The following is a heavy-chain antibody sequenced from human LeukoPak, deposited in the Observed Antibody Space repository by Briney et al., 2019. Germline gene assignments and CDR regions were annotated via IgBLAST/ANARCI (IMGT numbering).Heavy chain of an antibody. V-gene: IGHV4-59*01. CDR2: IYYSGST. J-gene: IGHJ3*02. CDR3: ARVDDLDAFDT. D-gene: IGHD2-2*03. Sequence: SETLSLTCTVSGGSISSYYWSWIRQPPGKGLEWIGYIYYSGSTNYNPSLKSRVTISVDTSKNQFSLKLSSVTAADTAVYYCARVDDLDAFDTWGQGTMVTVSS. CDR1: GGSISSYY.